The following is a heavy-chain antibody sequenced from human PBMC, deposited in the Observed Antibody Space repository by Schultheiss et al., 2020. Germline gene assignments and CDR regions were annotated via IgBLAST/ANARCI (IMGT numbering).Heavy chain of an antibody. CDR3: ARDNWNYVVAWFDP. CDR2: IKQDGSEK. D-gene: IGHD1-7*01. V-gene: IGHV3-7*01. CDR1: GFTFSSYW. J-gene: IGHJ5*02. Sequence: GGSLRLSCAASGFTFSSYWMSSVRQAPGKGLEWVANIKQDGSEKYYVDSVKGRFTISRDNAKNSLYLQMNSLRAEDTAVYYCARDNWNYVVAWFDPWGQGTLVTVSS.